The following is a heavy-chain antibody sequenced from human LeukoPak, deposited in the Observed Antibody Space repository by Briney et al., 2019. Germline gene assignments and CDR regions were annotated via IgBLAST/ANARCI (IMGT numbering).Heavy chain of an antibody. CDR1: GGSISSSSYY. CDR2: IYYSGST. V-gene: IGHV4-39*01. J-gene: IGHJ5*02. D-gene: IGHD1-14*01. CDR3: ARLNKPGWFDP. Sequence: PSETLSLTCTVSGGSISSSSYYWGWIRQPPGKGLEWIGSIYYSGSTYYNPSLKSRVTISVDTSKNQFSLRLTSVTATDTAVYYCARLNKPGWFDPWGQGTLVTVSS.